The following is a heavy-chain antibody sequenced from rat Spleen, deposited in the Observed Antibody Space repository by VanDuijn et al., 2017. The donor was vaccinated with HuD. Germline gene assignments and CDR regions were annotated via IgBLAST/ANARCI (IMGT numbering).Heavy chain of an antibody. Sequence: EVQLVESGGGLVQPGRSMKLSCAASGFTFSNYYMAWVRQAPTKGLEWVASINTGGGNTYYRDSVKGRFTISRDNAKSTLYLQLDSLRSEDTATYYCTRENWVFDYWGQGVMVTVSS. CDR1: GFTFSNYY. V-gene: IGHV5-25*01. D-gene: IGHD5-1*01. CDR3: TRENWVFDY. J-gene: IGHJ2*01. CDR2: INTGGGNT.